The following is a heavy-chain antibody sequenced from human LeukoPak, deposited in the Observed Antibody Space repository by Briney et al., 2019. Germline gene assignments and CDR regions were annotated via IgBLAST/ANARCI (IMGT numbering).Heavy chain of an antibody. CDR2: INHSGST. CDR3: ARRRTGYGSGSYYPSRCFDY. D-gene: IGHD3-10*01. V-gene: IGHV4-34*01. Sequence: SGTLSLTCAVYGGSFSGYYWSWIRQPPGKGLEWIGEINHSGSTNYNPSLKSRVTISVDTSKNQFSLKLSSVTAADTAVYYCARRRTGYGSGSYYPSRCFDYWGQGTLVTVSS. CDR1: GGSFSGYY. J-gene: IGHJ4*02.